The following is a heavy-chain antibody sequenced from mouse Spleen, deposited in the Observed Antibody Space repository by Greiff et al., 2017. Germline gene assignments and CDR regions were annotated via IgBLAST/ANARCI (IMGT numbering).Heavy chain of an antibody. CDR3: ARNYYGSSHWYFDV. CDR2: ISDGGSYT. V-gene: IGHV5-4*03. D-gene: IGHD1-1*01. CDR1: GFTFSSYA. Sequence: EVKLVESGGGLVKPGGSLKLSCAASGFTFSSYAMSWVRQTPEKRLEWVATISDGGSYTYYPDNVKGRFTISRDNAKNTLYLQMSHLKSEDTAMYYCARNYYGSSHWYFDVWGTGTTVTVSS. J-gene: IGHJ1*03.